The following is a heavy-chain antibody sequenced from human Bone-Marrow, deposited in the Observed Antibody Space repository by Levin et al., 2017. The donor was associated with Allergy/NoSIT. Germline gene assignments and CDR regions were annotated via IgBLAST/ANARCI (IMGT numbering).Heavy chain of an antibody. CDR2: INLSGGST. CDR3: ARDLNGHRGYDVVLGLDV. V-gene: IGHV1-46*01. D-gene: IGHD5-12*01. CDR1: GYIFSNFY. J-gene: IGHJ6*01. Sequence: GASVKVSCRASGYIFSNFYIHWVRQAPGQGLEWMGIINLSGGSTTYAQKFRGRLAVTRDTSTTTVYMELSTLTSEDTALYYCARDLNGHRGYDVVLGLDVWGQGTTVTVSS.